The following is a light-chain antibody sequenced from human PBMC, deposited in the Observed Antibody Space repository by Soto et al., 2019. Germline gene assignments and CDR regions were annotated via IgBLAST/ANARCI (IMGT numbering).Light chain of an antibody. Sequence: EIVLTQSPATLSLSPGERATLSCGASQSFTTYLAWFQQKPGQAPRLLIYDASKRSTGIPARFSGRGSGTDFTLTISSLEPEDFAVYYCQQRSNWPPVITFGQGTRLEIK. CDR2: DAS. CDR1: QSFTTY. V-gene: IGKV3-11*01. J-gene: IGKJ5*01. CDR3: QQRSNWPPVIT.